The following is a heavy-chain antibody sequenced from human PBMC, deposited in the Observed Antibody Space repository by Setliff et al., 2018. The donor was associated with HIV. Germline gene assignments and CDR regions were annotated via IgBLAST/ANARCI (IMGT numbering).Heavy chain of an antibody. CDR2: LYNSRGT. J-gene: IGHJ2*01. CDR1: GYSIRSSYW. D-gene: IGHD3-10*01. CDR3: ARSALWFGKADWYVDL. V-gene: IGHV4-28*01. Sequence: PSETQSLTCAVSGYSIRSSYWWGWIRQPPGKGLEWIGYLYNSRGTYYNPSLKSRVTMSVDTSKNQFSLKVRSVTAVDTAVYYCARSALWFGKADWYVDLWGRGTLVTVSS.